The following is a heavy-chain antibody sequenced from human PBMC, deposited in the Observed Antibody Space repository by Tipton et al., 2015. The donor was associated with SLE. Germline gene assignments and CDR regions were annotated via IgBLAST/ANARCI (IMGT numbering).Heavy chain of an antibody. CDR2: IYHSGST. CDR1: GFTFSSYW. Sequence: QLVQSGGGLVQPGGSLRLSCAASGFTFSSYWMSWVRQAPGKGLEWIGQIYHSGSTDYNPSLKSRVTISVDTSKNQFSLKLSSVTAADTAVYYCARESVWFAPWGQGPLVTVSS. V-gene: IGHV4-4*02. J-gene: IGHJ5*02. CDR3: ARESVWFAP.